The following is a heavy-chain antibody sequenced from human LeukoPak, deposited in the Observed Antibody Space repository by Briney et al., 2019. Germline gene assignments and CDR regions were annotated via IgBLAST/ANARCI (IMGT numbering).Heavy chain of an antibody. Sequence: PGRSLRLSCAASGFTFDDYAMHWVRQAPGKGLEWVSGISWNSGSIGYADSVKGRFTISRDNAKNSLYLQMNSLRAEDTALYYCAKDVGSHCSSTSCYDPFDYWGQGTLVTVSS. CDR3: AKDVGSHCSSTSCYDPFDY. V-gene: IGHV3-9*01. CDR1: GFTFDDYA. J-gene: IGHJ4*02. CDR2: ISWNSGSI. D-gene: IGHD2-2*01.